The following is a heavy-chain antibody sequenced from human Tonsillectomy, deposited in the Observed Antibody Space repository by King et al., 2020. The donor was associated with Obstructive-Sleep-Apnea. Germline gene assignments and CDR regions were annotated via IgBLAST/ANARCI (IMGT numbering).Heavy chain of an antibody. D-gene: IGHD5-12*01. CDR2: LSYDGSNK. J-gene: IGHJ2*01. Sequence: VQLVESGGGVVQPGRSLRLSCAASGFTFSSYAMHWVRQAPGKGLEWGAVLSYDGSNKYYADSVKGRFTISRDNSKNTLYLQMNSLRAEDTAVYYCARTPRGMATITWYFDLWGRGTLVTVSS. V-gene: IGHV3-30-3*01. CDR1: GFTFSSYA. CDR3: ARTPRGMATITWYFDL.